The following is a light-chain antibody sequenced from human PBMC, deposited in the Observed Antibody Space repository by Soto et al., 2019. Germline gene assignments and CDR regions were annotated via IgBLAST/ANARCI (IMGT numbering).Light chain of an antibody. Sequence: QSVLTQPPSVSGAPGQRVTISCSGTSSSIGAGYEVHWYHQLPGTAPKLVVSGNGNRPSGVPDRLSASKSGTSASLAITGLQAEDEGHYYCSSYTRGTTVVFGGGTKVTVL. CDR1: SSSIGAGYE. J-gene: IGLJ2*01. V-gene: IGLV1-40*01. CDR2: GNG. CDR3: SSYTRGTTVV.